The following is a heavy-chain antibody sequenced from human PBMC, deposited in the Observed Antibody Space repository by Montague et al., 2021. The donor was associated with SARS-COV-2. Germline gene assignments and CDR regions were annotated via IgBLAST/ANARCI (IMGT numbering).Heavy chain of an antibody. J-gene: IGHJ4*02. Sequence: SETLSLTCSVSGGSISSSSYFWGWIRQPPGKRLEWIGSIYYSGGTYSNSSLKSRVTISVDTSKNQFSLKLNSVTAADTAVYYCARHLNYRDYGGDDYWGQGTLVTVSS. D-gene: IGHD4-17*01. CDR3: ARHLNYRDYGGDDY. CDR1: GGSISSSSYF. CDR2: IYYSGGT. V-gene: IGHV4-39*01.